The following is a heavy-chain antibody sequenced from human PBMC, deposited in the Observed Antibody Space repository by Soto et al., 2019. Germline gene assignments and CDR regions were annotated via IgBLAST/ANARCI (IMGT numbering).Heavy chain of an antibody. Sequence: GGSLRLSCAASGFTFSSYGMHWVRQAPGKGLEWVAVISYDGSNKYYADSVKGRFTISRDNSKNTLYLQMNSLRAEDTAVYYCAKDLVGYSYGYYYYYYGMDVWGQGTTVTVSS. CDR3: AKDLVGYSYGYYYYYYGMDV. J-gene: IGHJ6*02. V-gene: IGHV3-30*18. CDR1: GFTFSSYG. CDR2: ISYDGSNK. D-gene: IGHD5-18*01.